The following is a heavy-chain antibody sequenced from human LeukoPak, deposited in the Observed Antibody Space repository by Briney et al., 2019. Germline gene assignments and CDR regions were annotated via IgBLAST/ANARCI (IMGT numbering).Heavy chain of an antibody. V-gene: IGHV1-46*01. D-gene: IGHD5-18*01. Sequence: GASVKVSCKAFGYTFTSNYMHWVRQAPGQGPEWMGVISPSGGSTTYAQKFQGRVTLTRDMSTSTDYLELSSLRSEDTAVYYCAREHFAPGYSHGFDYWGQGTLVTVSS. J-gene: IGHJ4*02. CDR2: ISPSGGST. CDR3: AREHFAPGYSHGFDY. CDR1: GYTFTSNY.